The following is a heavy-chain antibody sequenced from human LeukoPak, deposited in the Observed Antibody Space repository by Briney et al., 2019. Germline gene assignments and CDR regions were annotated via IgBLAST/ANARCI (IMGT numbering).Heavy chain of an antibody. V-gene: IGHV1-18*01. D-gene: IGHD6-19*01. CDR2: ISAYNGNT. J-gene: IGHJ4*02. CDR1: GYTFTSYG. Sequence: ASVKVSCKASGYTFTSYGISWLRQAPGQGLEWMGWISAYNGNTNYAQKLQGRVTMTTDTSTSTAYMELRSLRSDDTAVYYCARGIPGYSSGWYLTDYWGQGTLVTVSS. CDR3: ARGIPGYSSGWYLTDY.